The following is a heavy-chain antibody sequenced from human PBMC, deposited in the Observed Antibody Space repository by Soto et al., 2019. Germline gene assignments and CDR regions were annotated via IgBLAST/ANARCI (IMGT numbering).Heavy chain of an antibody. Sequence: QVQLVQSGAEVKEPGASVKVSCRTSGYTFTDHYINWVRQAPGQGPEYMGWIHPNSGDTKYTQRFQGRVTMTRDTSSSTAYMQLRRLTSDDTAVYYCARDLSTQSWKRFDPWGQGTLVTVSS. CDR3: ARDLSTQSWKRFDP. J-gene: IGHJ5*02. CDR2: IHPNSGDT. V-gene: IGHV1-2*02. D-gene: IGHD1-1*01. CDR1: GYTFTDHY.